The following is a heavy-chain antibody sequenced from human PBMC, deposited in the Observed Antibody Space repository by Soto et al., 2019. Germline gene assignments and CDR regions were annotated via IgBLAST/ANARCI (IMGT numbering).Heavy chain of an antibody. CDR3: ATTRVGPCSSSICFSGIFDGMDV. V-gene: IGHV3-30-3*01. D-gene: IGHD2-2*01. CDR1: GFTISNYG. CDR2: ISYDGTIT. Sequence: GGSLRLSCAASGFTISNYGMHWVRQAPGKGLEWVAVISYDGTITYYADSVKGRFTISRDNSKNTLYLQMNSLRTEDTAVHHCATTRVGPCSSSICFSGIFDGMDVWGQGTTVTVSS. J-gene: IGHJ6*02.